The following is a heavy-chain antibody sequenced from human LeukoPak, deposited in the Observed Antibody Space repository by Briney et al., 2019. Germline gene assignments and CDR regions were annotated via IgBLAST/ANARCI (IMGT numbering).Heavy chain of an antibody. CDR2: ITGGSTTI. V-gene: IGHV3-48*02. J-gene: IGHJ4*02. Sequence: GGSLRLSCVASGFTFSTYSMNWVRQAPGKGLEWISYITGGSTTIYYADSVKGRFTISRDNAENSLFLQMNSLRDDDTAVYYCARRIDFWGQGTLVTVSS. CDR3: ARRIDF. CDR1: GFTFSTYS.